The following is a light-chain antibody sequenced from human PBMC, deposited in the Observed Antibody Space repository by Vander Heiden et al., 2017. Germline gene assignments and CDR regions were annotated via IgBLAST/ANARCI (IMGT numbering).Light chain of an antibody. Sequence: IVMTQSPLSPLVPPGEPASTSCSSSQSLLHSNGYNYLDWYLQKPGQSPQLLIYLGSNRASGVPGRFSGSGSGTDFTLKISRVEAEDVGVYCCMQGQQTPWTFGQGTKVEIK. V-gene: IGKV2-28*01. CDR1: QSLLHSNGYNY. CDR2: LGS. CDR3: MQGQQTPWT. J-gene: IGKJ1*01.